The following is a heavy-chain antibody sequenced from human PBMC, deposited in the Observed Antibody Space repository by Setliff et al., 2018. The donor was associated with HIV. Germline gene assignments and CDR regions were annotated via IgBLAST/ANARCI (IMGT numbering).Heavy chain of an antibody. CDR2: IIPSGGST. CDR1: GYTFTKSI. J-gene: IGHJ4*02. V-gene: IGHV1-46*01. D-gene: IGHD3-3*01. Sequence: GASVKVSCKASGYTFTKSIIHWVRQAPGQGLEWMGAIIPSGGSTGYAEKFQARVTLTRDTSTSTVYMELSGLREEDTAVYYCARDGASGSGYYWADYWGQGTLVTVS. CDR3: ARDGASGSGYYWADY.